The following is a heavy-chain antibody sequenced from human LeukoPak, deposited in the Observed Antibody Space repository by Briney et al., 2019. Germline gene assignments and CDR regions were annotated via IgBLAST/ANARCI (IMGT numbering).Heavy chain of an antibody. D-gene: IGHD3-10*01. CDR2: INHSGST. J-gene: IGHJ4*02. V-gene: IGHV4-34*01. CDR3: ARGNSGYYGSGSICDY. Sequence: SETLSLNCAVYGGSFSGYYWSWIRQPPGKGLEWLGEINHSGSTNYNPSLKSRVTISVDTSKNQFSLKLSSVTAADTAVYYCARGNSGYYGSGSICDYWGQGTLVTVSS. CDR1: GGSFSGYY.